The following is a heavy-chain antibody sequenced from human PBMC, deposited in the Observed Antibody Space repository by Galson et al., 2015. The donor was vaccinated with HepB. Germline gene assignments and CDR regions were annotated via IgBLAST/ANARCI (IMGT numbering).Heavy chain of an antibody. CDR3: ARQERYYYDSSRGAYFDY. CDR2: IYYSGNT. D-gene: IGHD3-22*01. Sequence: SETLSLTCTVSGGSISSSSYYWGWIRQPPGKGLEWIGSIYYSGNTYYNPSLKSRVTISVDTSKNQFSLKLSSVTAADTAVYYCARQERYYYDSSRGAYFDYWGQGTLVTVSS. CDR1: GGSISSSSYY. J-gene: IGHJ4*02. V-gene: IGHV4-39*01.